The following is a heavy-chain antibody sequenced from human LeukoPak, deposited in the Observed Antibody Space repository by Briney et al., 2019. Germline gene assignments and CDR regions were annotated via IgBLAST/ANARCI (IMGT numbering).Heavy chain of an antibody. V-gene: IGHV3-23*01. CDR3: AKDDIVGATELDY. J-gene: IGHJ4*02. CDR1: GFTVSSNS. CDR2: ISGSGGST. D-gene: IGHD1-26*01. Sequence: GGSLRLSCTVSGFTVSSNSMSWVRQAPGKGLEWVSAISGSGGSTYYADSVKGRFTISRDNSKNTLYLQMNSLRAEDTAVYYCAKDDIVGATELDYWGQGTLVTVTS.